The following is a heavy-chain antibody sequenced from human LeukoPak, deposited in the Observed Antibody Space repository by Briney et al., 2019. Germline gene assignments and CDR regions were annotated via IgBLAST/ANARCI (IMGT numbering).Heavy chain of an antibody. CDR3: ARLNRIVADYYYYMDV. V-gene: IGHV4-39*01. CDR2: INHSGST. CDR1: GGSISSGGYY. J-gene: IGHJ6*03. Sequence: PSQTLSLTCTVSGGSISSGGYYWRWLRQPPGKGLEWIGEINHSGSTNYNPSLKSRVTISVDTSKNQFSLKLSSVTAADTAVYYCARLNRIVADYYYYMDVWGKGTTVTVSS. D-gene: IGHD2-15*01.